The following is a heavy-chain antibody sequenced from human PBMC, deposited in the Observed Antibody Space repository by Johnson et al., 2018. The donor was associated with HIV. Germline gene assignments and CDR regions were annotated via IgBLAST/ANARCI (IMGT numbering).Heavy chain of an antibody. J-gene: IGHJ3*02. D-gene: IGHD6-13*01. CDR3: ARGKSWHRDAFDI. CDR1: GFTVSSNY. CDR2: IYSGGST. Sequence: VQVLESGGGLVQPGGSLRLSCAASGFTVSSNYMSWVRQAPGKGLEWVSLIYSGGSTYYADSVKGRFTISSDNSKNTLHLQMNNVRAEDTAIYYCARGKSWHRDAFDIWGQGTMVTVSS. V-gene: IGHV3-66*02.